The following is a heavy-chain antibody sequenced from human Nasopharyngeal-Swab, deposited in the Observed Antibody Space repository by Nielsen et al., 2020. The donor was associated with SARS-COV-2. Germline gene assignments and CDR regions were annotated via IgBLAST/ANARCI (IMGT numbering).Heavy chain of an antibody. CDR1: GFTFEDYA. J-gene: IGHJ5*02. CDR2: ISWNSGSI. V-gene: IGHV3-9*01. Sequence: GGSLRLSCAASGFTFEDYAMHWVRQAPGKGLEWVSGISWNSGSIGYADSVKGRFTISRDNAKNSLYLQMNSLRAEDTALYYCAKDYHYDFGTNWFDPWGQGTLVTVSS. D-gene: IGHD3-3*01. CDR3: AKDYHYDFGTNWFDP.